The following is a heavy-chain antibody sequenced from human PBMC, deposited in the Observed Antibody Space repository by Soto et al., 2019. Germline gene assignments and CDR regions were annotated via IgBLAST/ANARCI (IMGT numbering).Heavy chain of an antibody. D-gene: IGHD2-15*01. CDR3: ARGYCSGGSCYWGSYYFDY. CDR1: GGSISSGDYY. V-gene: IGHV4-30-4*01. Sequence: PSETLSLTCTVSGGSISSGDYYWSWIRQPPGKGLEWIGYIYYSGSTYYNPSLKSRVTISVDTSKNQFSLKLSSVTAADTAVYYCARGYCSGGSCYWGSYYFDYWGQGTLVTSPQ. J-gene: IGHJ4*02. CDR2: IYYSGST.